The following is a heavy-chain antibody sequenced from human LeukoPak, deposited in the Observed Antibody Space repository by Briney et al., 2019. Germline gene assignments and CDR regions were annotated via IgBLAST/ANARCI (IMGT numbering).Heavy chain of an antibody. CDR3: AATSDCSGGSCYSGFDY. CDR1: GYSFTSYW. CDR2: IYPGDSDT. Sequence: GESLKISCKGSGYSFTSYWIGWVRQMPGKGLEWMGIIYPGDSDTRYSPSFQGQVTISADKSISTAYLQWSSLKASDTAMYYCAATSDCSGGSCYSGFDYWGQGTLLTVSS. D-gene: IGHD2-15*01. J-gene: IGHJ4*02. V-gene: IGHV5-51*01.